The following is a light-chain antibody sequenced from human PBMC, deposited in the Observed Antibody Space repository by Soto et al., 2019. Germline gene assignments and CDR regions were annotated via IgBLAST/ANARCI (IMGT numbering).Light chain of an antibody. J-gene: IGKJ4*01. V-gene: IGKV3-20*01. CDR1: QTVNNNY. CDR2: GAS. CDR3: QQFSSYPLT. Sequence: DIVLTKSPCTLSLSQGGRAILSCRASQTVNNNYLAWCQQKPGQAPRLLIYGASSRATGIPDRFSGGGSGTDFTLTISRLEPEDFAVYYCQQFSSYPLTFGGGTKVDIK.